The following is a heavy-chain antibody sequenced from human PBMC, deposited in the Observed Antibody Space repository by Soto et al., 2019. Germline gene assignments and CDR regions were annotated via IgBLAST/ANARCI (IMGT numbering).Heavy chain of an antibody. CDR1: GFTVSTYD. J-gene: IGHJ4*02. D-gene: IGHD6-13*01. Sequence: GGSLRLSCAASGFTVSTYDMSWVRQAPGKGLEWVSVIYSAGSADFADSVKVRFTICRDNSKNTLYLQMNSLRAEDTAVYYFARGQSSSDHYFDYWGQGTVVTVSS. CDR3: ARGQSSSDHYFDY. V-gene: IGHV3-66*01. CDR2: IYSAGSA.